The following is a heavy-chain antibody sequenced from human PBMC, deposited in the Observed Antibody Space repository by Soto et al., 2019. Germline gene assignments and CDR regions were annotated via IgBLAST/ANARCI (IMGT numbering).Heavy chain of an antibody. V-gene: IGHV3-30*18. J-gene: IGHJ4*02. Sequence: GGSLRLSCAASGFTFSTYAMHWVRQAPGKGLEWVAMISKDGNDQYYADSVKGRFTVSRDNSKNTVSLQMHSLRPEDTAFYYCAKDRWEFTRYFDSWGQGT. D-gene: IGHD1-26*01. CDR1: GFTFSTYA. CDR2: ISKDGNDQ. CDR3: AKDRWEFTRYFDS.